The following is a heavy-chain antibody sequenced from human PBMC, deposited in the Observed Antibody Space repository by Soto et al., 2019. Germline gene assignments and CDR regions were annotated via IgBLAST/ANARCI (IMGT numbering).Heavy chain of an antibody. CDR1: GFTFSSYS. V-gene: IGHV3-21*01. CDR3: ARDRGRYDILTGYPIDY. Sequence: PWGSLRLSGAASGFTFSSYSMNWDRQAPGKGLEWVSSISSSSSYIYYADSVKGRFTISRDNAKNSLYLQMNSLRAEDTAVYYCARDRGRYDILTGYPIDYWGQGTLVTVST. D-gene: IGHD3-9*01. J-gene: IGHJ4*02. CDR2: ISSSSSYI.